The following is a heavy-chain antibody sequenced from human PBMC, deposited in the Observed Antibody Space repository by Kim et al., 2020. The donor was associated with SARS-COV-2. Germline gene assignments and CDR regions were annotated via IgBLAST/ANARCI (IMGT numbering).Heavy chain of an antibody. CDR1: GFTFSNYD. J-gene: IGHJ3*02. CDR3: VKHGGGFDI. CDR2: IRNSGGGT. Sequence: GGSLRLSCAASGFTFSNYDMSWVRQAPGKGLEWVSGIRNSGGGTFYADSVKGRFTISRVNSNNTLYLQMNSLRAEDTAFYYCVKHGGGFDIWGQGTMVTVSS. V-gene: IGHV3-23*01. D-gene: IGHD2-15*01.